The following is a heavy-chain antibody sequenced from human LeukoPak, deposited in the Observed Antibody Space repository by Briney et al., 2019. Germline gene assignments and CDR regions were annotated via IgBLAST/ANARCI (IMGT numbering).Heavy chain of an antibody. CDR3: ARPLYCSSTSCYFVFGY. CDR2: ISYDGSNK. CDR1: GFTFSSYA. D-gene: IGHD2-2*01. J-gene: IGHJ4*02. Sequence: QTGGSLRLSCAASGFTFSSYAMPWVRQAPGKGLEWVAVISYDGSNKYYADSVKGRFTISRDNSKNTLYLQMNSLRAEDTAVYYCARPLYCSSTSCYFVFGYWGQGTLVTVSS. V-gene: IGHV3-30-3*01.